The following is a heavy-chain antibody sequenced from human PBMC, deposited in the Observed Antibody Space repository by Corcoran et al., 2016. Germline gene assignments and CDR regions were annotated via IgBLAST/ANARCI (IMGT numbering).Heavy chain of an antibody. D-gene: IGHD2-21*02. CDR3: ARDPPEYGGDLIGY. CDR1: GFTFSSYS. V-gene: IGHV3-21*01. J-gene: IGHJ4*02. Sequence: EVQLVESGGGLVKPGGSLRLSCAASGFTFSSYSMNWVRQAPGKGLEWVSSISSSSSYIYYADSVKGRFTISRDNAKNSLYLQMNSLRAEDTAVYYCARDPPEYGGDLIGYWGQGTLVTVSS. CDR2: ISSSSSYI.